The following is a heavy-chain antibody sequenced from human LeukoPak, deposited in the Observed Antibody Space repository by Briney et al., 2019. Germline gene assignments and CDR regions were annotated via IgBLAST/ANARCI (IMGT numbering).Heavy chain of an antibody. Sequence: SETLSLTCAVYGGSFSGYYWSWIRQPPGKGLEWIGEINHSGSTNYNPSLKSRVTISVVTSKNQFSLKLSSVTAADTAVYYCARNSSPYYYYYYMDVWGKGTTVTVSS. D-gene: IGHD4-23*01. V-gene: IGHV4-34*01. J-gene: IGHJ6*03. CDR2: INHSGST. CDR1: GGSFSGYY. CDR3: ARNSSPYYYYYYMDV.